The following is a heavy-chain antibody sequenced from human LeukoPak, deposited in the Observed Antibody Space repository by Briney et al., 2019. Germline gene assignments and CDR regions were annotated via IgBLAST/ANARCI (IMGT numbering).Heavy chain of an antibody. D-gene: IGHD1-26*01. CDR1: GFTFSSYA. Sequence: GGSLRLSCVASGFTFSSYAMHWVRQAPGKGLEYVSSISSDGGNTYYANSVRGRFTISRDNSKNTVYLQMSSLRAEDTAVYYCARELREHGVFDIWGQGTMVTVSS. V-gene: IGHV3-64*01. CDR2: ISSDGGNT. J-gene: IGHJ3*02. CDR3: ARELREHGVFDI.